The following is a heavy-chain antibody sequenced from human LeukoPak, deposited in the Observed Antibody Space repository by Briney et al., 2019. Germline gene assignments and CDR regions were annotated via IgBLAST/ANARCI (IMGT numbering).Heavy chain of an antibody. D-gene: IGHD3-9*01. Sequence: PSETLSLTCTVSGVSVIGTNFCWGWVRQPPGKGLEWIGNIYYSGTTSSNPSLNSRVSVSVDTSTNQFSLKMTSVTAADTAVYYCARLTKGRFFDYFFDFWGQGALVTVSS. CDR3: ARLTKGRFFDYFFDF. V-gene: IGHV4-39*01. CDR1: GVSVIGTNFC. CDR2: IYYSGTT. J-gene: IGHJ4*02.